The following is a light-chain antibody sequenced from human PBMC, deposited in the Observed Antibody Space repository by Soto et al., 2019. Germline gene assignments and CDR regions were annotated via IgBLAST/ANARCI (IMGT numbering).Light chain of an antibody. Sequence: EIVLTQSPATLSLSPGETATLSCRASQSVNNNLAWYQQQPGQAHRLLIYDSSNRAAGIPPRFSGSGSGTYFTLTSSTLEPEDFAVYYCQQRYDWLSFGGGTKVEVK. CDR3: QQRYDWLS. V-gene: IGKV3-11*01. CDR1: QSVNNN. CDR2: DSS. J-gene: IGKJ4*01.